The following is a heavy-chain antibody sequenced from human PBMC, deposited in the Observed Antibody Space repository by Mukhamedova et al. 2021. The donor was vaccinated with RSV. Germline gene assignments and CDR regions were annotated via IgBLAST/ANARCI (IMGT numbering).Heavy chain of an antibody. CDR2: IYYRGNT. V-gene: IGHV4-39*07. Sequence: EWVASIYYRGNTYYNPSLKSRVTISVDTSKNQFSLKLSSETAADTAVYYCARMHGDHVNWFDPCGQGTLVTVSS. D-gene: IGHD4-17*01. CDR3: ARMHGDHVNWFDP. J-gene: IGHJ5*02.